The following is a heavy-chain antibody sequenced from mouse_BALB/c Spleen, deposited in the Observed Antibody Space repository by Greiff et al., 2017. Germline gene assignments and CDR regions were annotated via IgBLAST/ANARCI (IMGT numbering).Heavy chain of an antibody. V-gene: IGHV5-9-4*01. Sequence: EVKLMESGGGLVKPGGSLKLSCAASGFTFSSYAMSWVRQSPEKRLEWVAEISSGGSYTYYPDTVTGRFTISRDNAKNTLYLEMSSLRSEDTAMYYCARDGGGNDAMDYWGQGTSVTVSS. J-gene: IGHJ4*01. CDR3: ARDGGGNDAMDY. CDR1: GFTFSSYA. CDR2: ISSGGSYT. D-gene: IGHD1-1*02.